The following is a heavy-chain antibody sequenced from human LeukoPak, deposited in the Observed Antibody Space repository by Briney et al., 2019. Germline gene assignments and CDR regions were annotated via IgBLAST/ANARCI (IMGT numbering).Heavy chain of an antibody. CDR2: IRYDGSNK. V-gene: IGHV3-33*01. CDR1: GFIFSSYV. D-gene: IGHD6-13*01. CDR3: AREDGSSWYASHTMDV. Sequence: GGSLRLSCAASGFIFSSYVMHWVRQAPGKGLEWVAVIRYDGSNKQYVDSVKGRFTISRDNHKNTLYLQMNSLRAEDTAVYYCAREDGSSWYASHTMDVWGQGTTVTVSS. J-gene: IGHJ6*02.